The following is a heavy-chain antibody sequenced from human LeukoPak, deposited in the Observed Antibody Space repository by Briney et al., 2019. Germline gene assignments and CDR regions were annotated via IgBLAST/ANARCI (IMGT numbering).Heavy chain of an antibody. CDR2: IIPIFGTA. J-gene: IGHJ4*02. CDR3: ARDPLRFLEWLSQPLDY. CDR1: GGTFSSYA. V-gene: IGHV1-69*06. D-gene: IGHD3-3*01. Sequence: GSSVKISCKASGGTFSSYAISWVRQAPGQGLEWVGRIIPIFGTANYAQKFQGRVTITADKSTSTAYMELSSLRSEDTAVYYCARDPLRFLEWLSQPLDYWGQGTMVTVSS.